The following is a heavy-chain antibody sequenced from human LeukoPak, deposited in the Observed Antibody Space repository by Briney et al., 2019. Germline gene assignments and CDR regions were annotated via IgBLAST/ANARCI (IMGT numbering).Heavy chain of an antibody. D-gene: IGHD6-19*01. Sequence: SETLSLTCTVSGGSISTYYWSWIRQPPGKGLEWIGYIYYTGSTNYNPSLKGRVTISVDTSKNQFSLNLSSVTAADTAVYYCARRSVAGPNWFDPWGQGTLVTVSS. CDR3: ARRSVAGPNWFDP. CDR2: IYYTGST. V-gene: IGHV4-59*01. CDR1: GGSISTYY. J-gene: IGHJ5*02.